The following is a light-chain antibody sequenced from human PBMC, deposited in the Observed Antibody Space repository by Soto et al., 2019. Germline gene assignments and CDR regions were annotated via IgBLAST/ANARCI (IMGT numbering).Light chain of an antibody. J-gene: IGKJ1*01. CDR3: QQSYTTPRT. Sequence: IQMTQSPSSLSASVGDRVIITCRASQSISIFLNWYQQKPGKAPQLLIHGASTLQSGAPSGFSGGGSGTNFTLTISHLQPEDFATYYCQQSYTTPRTF. V-gene: IGKV1-39*01. CDR2: GAS. CDR1: QSISIF.